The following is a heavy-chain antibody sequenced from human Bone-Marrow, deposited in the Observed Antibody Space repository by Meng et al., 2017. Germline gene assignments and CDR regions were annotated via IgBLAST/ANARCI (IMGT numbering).Heavy chain of an antibody. CDR1: GFTFSSYW. CDR3: ARFTPFDY. Sequence: EVHLVGSGGALGQPWGALILSCTASGFTFSSYWMHWVRQAPGKGPVWVSRINTDGGSTDYADSVKGRFTISRDNAKNTLDLQMNSLRAEDTAMYYCARFTPFDYWGQGTLVTVSS. J-gene: IGHJ4*02. V-gene: IGHV3-74*01. CDR2: INTDGGST.